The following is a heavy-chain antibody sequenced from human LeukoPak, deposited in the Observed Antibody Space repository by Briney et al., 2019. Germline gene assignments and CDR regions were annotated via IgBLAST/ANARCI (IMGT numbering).Heavy chain of an antibody. V-gene: IGHV3-21*01. D-gene: IGHD2-15*01. Sequence: GGSLRLSCAASGFTFSTHAMNWVRQAPGKGLEWVSSISDGGHYIYYADSVRGRFSISRDNAKNSMYLQMNSLRAEDSAVYYCARDRCSGGSCQKSDPDYWGQGTLVTLST. CDR3: ARDRCSGGSCQKSDPDY. CDR1: GFTFSTHA. CDR2: ISDGGHYI. J-gene: IGHJ4*02.